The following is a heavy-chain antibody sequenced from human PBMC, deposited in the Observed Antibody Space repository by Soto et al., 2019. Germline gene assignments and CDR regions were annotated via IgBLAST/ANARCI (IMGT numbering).Heavy chain of an antibody. CDR1: GGSISSGGYY. J-gene: IGHJ4*02. V-gene: IGHV4-31*03. CDR2: IYYSGST. Sequence: QVQLQESGPGLVKPSQTLSLTCTVSGGSISSGGYYWSWIRQHPGKGLEWIVYIYYSGSTYYNPSLNCRVTISVDTAKNQFSLKLSSVTAADTAVYYCARGSGWYVKAGDYWGQGTLVTVSS. CDR3: ARGSGWYVKAGDY. D-gene: IGHD6-19*01.